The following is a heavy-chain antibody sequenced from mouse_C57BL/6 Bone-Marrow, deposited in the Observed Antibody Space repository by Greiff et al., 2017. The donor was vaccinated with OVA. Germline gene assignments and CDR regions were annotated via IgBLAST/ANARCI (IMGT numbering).Heavy chain of an antibody. V-gene: IGHV1-15*01. CDR2: IDPETGGT. J-gene: IGHJ4*01. CDR3: TRRAYCSSYDAMDY. D-gene: IGHD1-1*01. Sequence: VQLQQSGAELVRPGASVTLSCKASGYTFTDYEMHWVKQTPVHGLEWIGAIDPETGGTAYNQKFKGKAILTADKSSSTAYMELRSLTSEDSAVYYCTRRAYCSSYDAMDYWGQGTAVTVSS. CDR1: GYTFTDYE.